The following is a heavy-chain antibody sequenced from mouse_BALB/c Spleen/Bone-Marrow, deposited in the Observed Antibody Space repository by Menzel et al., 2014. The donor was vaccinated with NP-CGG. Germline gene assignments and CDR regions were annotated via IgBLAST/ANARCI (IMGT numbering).Heavy chain of an antibody. CDR3: ARDDYAY. J-gene: IGHJ3*01. Sequence: VQLQQSGAELAKPGASVKMSCKASGYTFTSYWMHWVKQRPGQGLEWIGYIYPSTGYTEYNQKFKDKVTLTADTSSSTAYMQLSSLTSEDSAVYYCARDDYAYWGQGTLVTVSA. V-gene: IGHV1-7*01. CDR2: IYPSTGYT. CDR1: GYTFTSYW. D-gene: IGHD2-4*01.